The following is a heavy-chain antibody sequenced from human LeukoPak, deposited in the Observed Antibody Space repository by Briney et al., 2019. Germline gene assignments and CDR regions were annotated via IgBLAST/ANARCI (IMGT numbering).Heavy chain of an antibody. V-gene: IGHV3-23*01. Sequence: GGSLRLSCAASGFTFSSYAMSWVRQAPGKGLEWVSAISGSGGSTYYADSVKGRFTISRDNSKNTLYLQMNSLRAEDTAVYYCAKYTQRYCSSTSCYVGYWGQGTLVSVSS. J-gene: IGHJ4*02. CDR2: ISGSGGST. CDR3: AKYTQRYCSSTSCYVGY. D-gene: IGHD2-2*01. CDR1: GFTFSSYA.